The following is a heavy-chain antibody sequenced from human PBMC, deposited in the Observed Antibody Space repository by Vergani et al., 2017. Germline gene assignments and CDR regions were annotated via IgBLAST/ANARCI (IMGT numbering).Heavy chain of an antibody. V-gene: IGHV1-2*02. J-gene: IGHJ3*02. CDR2: INPNSGGT. CDR3: AKDSPNGYSYGYAFDI. CDR1: GYTFTGYY. D-gene: IGHD5-18*01. Sequence: QVQLVQSGAEVKKPGASVKVSCKASGYTFTGYYMHWVRQAPGQGLEWMGWINPNSGGTNYAQKFQGRVTMTRDTSISTAYMELSRLRSDDTAVYYCAKDSPNGYSYGYAFDIWGQGTMVTVSS.